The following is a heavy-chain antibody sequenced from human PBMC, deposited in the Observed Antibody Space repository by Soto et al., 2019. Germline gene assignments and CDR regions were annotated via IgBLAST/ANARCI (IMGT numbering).Heavy chain of an antibody. D-gene: IGHD5-18*01. Sequence: GGSLRLSCAASGFTFSSYAMSWVRQAPGKGLEWVSAISGSGGSTYYADSVTGRSTISRDNSKNTLYLQMNRRRTEDTAVYYCAKDRGGYSYGEYFDYWGQGTLVTVSS. J-gene: IGHJ4*02. CDR3: AKDRGGYSYGEYFDY. CDR2: ISGSGGST. V-gene: IGHV3-23*01. CDR1: GFTFSSYA.